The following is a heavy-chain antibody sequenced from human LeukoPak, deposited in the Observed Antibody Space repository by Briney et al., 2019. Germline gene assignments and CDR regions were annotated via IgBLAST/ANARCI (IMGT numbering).Heavy chain of an antibody. V-gene: IGHV3-7*01. CDR2: IKEDGSEK. CDR1: GFTFSNSW. CDR3: ARDSGWYPVDY. J-gene: IGHJ4*02. Sequence: GGSLRLSCAASGFTFSNSWMTWIRQAPGKGLEWVANIKEDGSEKNYVDSVRGRFTISRDNAKNSLYLQMNSLRAEDTAVYYCARDSGWYPVDYWGQGILVTVSS. D-gene: IGHD6-19*01.